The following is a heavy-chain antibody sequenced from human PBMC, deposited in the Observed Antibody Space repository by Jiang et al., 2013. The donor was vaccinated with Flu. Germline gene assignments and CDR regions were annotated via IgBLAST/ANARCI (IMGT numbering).Heavy chain of an antibody. Sequence: LKSRVTISVDTSKNQXSLKLSSVTAADTAVYYCARQRYYYDNSAYYFDFWGQGTLVTVSS. D-gene: IGHD3-22*01. CDR3: ARQRYYYDNSAYYFDF. V-gene: IGHV4-59*08. J-gene: IGHJ4*02.